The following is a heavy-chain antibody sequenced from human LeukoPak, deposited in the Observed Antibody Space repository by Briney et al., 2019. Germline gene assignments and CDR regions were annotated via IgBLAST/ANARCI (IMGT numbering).Heavy chain of an antibody. J-gene: IGHJ4*02. Sequence: GGSLRLSCAASGFTFSSYAMSWVRQAPGKGLEWVSAISSSGGSTYYADSVKGRFTISRDNSKNTLYLQMNSLRAEDTAVYYCAKFLPTHIVVANYYFDYWGQGTLVTVSS. CDR2: ISSSGGST. V-gene: IGHV3-23*01. D-gene: IGHD2-21*01. CDR3: AKFLPTHIVVANYYFDY. CDR1: GFTFSSYA.